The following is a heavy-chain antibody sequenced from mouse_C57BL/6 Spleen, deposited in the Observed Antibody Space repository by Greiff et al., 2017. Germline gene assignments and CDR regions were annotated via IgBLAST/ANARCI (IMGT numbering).Heavy chain of an antibody. Sequence: VQLQQPGAELVMPGASVKLSCKASGYTFTSYWMHWVKQRPGQGLEWIGEIDPSASYTNYNQKFKCKSTLTVDKSSSPAYMQRSSLISEDTAVYDGARLLLRSYWYCDVWGTGTTVTVSS. D-gene: IGHD1-1*01. CDR2: IDPSASYT. CDR3: ARLLLRSYWYCDV. CDR1: GYTFTSYW. V-gene: IGHV1-69*01. J-gene: IGHJ1*03.